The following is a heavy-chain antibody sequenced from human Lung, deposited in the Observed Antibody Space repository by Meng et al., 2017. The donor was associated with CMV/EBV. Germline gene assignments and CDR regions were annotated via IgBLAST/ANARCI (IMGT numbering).Heavy chain of an antibody. Sequence: SETLSLXCTVSGGSVSSGSYYWSWLRQPPGKGLEWIGYISYIGSTNYNPSLKSRVSISVDTSKNQFSLKLSSVTAADTAIFYCARDILEHNAFDIWGQGTMVTVSS. CDR1: GGSVSSGSYY. J-gene: IGHJ3*02. D-gene: IGHD1/OR15-1a*01. CDR3: ARDILEHNAFDI. V-gene: IGHV4-61*01. CDR2: ISYIGST.